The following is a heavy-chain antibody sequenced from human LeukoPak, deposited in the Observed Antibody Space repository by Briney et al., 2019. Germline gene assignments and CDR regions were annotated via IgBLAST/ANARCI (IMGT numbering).Heavy chain of an antibody. V-gene: IGHV4-59*08. CDR1: GGSISSYY. J-gene: IGHJ4*02. CDR2: IYYSGST. D-gene: IGHD2-15*01. CDR3: ARHGGSAYLYFFDY. Sequence: SETLSLTCTVSGGSISSYYWSWISQPPGKGLEWIGYIYYSGSTNYNPSLKSRVTISVDTSKSQFSLKLSSVTAADTAVYYCARHGGSAYLYFFDYWGQGTLVTVSS.